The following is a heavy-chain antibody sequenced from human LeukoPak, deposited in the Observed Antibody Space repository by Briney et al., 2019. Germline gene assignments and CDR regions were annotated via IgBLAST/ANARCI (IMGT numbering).Heavy chain of an antibody. Sequence: GASVKVSCKASGYTFTGYYIHWVRQAPGQGLEWMGRINPNSGGTNYAQQFEGRVTMTRDTSISIAYMDLSRLRSDDTAVYYCARSNHYDSSGYVIDYWGQGTLVTVSS. D-gene: IGHD3-22*01. J-gene: IGHJ4*02. CDR3: ARSNHYDSSGYVIDY. V-gene: IGHV1-2*06. CDR1: GYTFTGYY. CDR2: INPNSGGT.